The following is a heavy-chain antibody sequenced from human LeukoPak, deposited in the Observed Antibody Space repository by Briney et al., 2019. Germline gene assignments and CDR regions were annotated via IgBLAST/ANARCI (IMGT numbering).Heavy chain of an antibody. D-gene: IGHD3-22*01. V-gene: IGHV1-69*13. CDR1: GYTFTSYY. J-gene: IGHJ4*02. CDR3: ARDSYYDSSGYYSPPFDY. CDR2: IIPIFGTA. Sequence: ASVKVSFKASGYTFTSYYMHWVRQAPGQGLEWMGGIIPIFGTANYAQKFQGRVTITADESTSTAYMELSSLRSEDTAVYYCARDSYYDSSGYYSPPFDYWGQGTLVTVSS.